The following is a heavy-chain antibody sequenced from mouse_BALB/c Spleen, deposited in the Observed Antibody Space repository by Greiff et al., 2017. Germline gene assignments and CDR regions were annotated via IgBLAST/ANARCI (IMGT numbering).Heavy chain of an antibody. J-gene: IGHJ4*01. D-gene: IGHD1-1*01. Sequence: EVQLVESGGGLVQPGGSLRLSCATSGFTFTDYYMSWVRQPPGKALEWLGFIRNKANGYTTEYSASVKGRFTISRDNSQSILYLQMNTLRAEDSATYYCARDITTGDYAMDYWGQGTSVTVSS. V-gene: IGHV7-3*02. CDR3: ARDITTGDYAMDY. CDR1: GFTFTDYY. CDR2: IRNKANGYTT.